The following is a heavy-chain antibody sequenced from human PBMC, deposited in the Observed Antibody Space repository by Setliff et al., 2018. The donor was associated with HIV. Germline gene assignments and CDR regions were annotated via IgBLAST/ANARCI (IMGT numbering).Heavy chain of an antibody. CDR2: ISHSGST. D-gene: IGHD2-2*01. Sequence: SETLSLTCGVFGGSFNNYSWNWFRQPPGRGLEWIGEISHSGSTSYNSSLKSRVTMSVDTAKNQFSLEMRSLTAADTAVYYCARDQRLQGVQPPYWYFDLWGRGTLVTSPQ. CDR3: ARDQRLQGVQPPYWYFDL. V-gene: IGHV4-34*01. CDR1: GGSFNNYS. J-gene: IGHJ2*01.